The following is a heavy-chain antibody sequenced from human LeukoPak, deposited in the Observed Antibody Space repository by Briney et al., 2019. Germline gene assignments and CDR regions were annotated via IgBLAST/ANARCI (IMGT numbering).Heavy chain of an antibody. D-gene: IGHD5-18*01. CDR1: GGSISSGSYY. J-gene: IGHJ4*02. CDR3: ARDRMQLPGLLGY. Sequence: PSETLSLTCTVSGGSISSGSYYWSWIRQPAGKGLEWIGRIYTSGSTNYNPSLKSRVAISVDTSKNQFSLKLSSVTAADTAVYYCARDRMQLPGLLGYWGQGTLVTVSS. CDR2: IYTSGST. V-gene: IGHV4-61*02.